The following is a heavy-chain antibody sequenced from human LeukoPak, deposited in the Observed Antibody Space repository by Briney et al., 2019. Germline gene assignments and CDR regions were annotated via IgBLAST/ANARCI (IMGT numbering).Heavy chain of an antibody. CDR3: AKGYYGSGSYGWFDY. CDR2: ISVSGDRT. CDR1: GFTFSSSA. Sequence: GGSLRLSCEASGFTFSSSAMDWVRQAPGKGLEWVSSISVSGDRTYYADSVKGRFTISRDNSKNTLFLQMNSLRAEDTAVYYCAKGYYGSGSYGWFDYWGQGTLVTVSS. V-gene: IGHV3-23*01. J-gene: IGHJ4*02. D-gene: IGHD3-10*01.